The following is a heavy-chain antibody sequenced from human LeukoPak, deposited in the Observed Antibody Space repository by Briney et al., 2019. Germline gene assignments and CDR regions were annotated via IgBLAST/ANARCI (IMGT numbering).Heavy chain of an antibody. D-gene: IGHD4-11*01. V-gene: IGHV4-59*01. CDR2: IYYSGST. Sequence: SETLSLTCTVSGGSISSYYWNWIRQPPGKGLEWIGYIYYSGSTNYNPSLKSRVTISVDTSKNQFSLKLSSVTAADTAVYYCARGDYSDYGLDYWGQGTLVTVSS. J-gene: IGHJ4*02. CDR3: ARGDYSDYGLDY. CDR1: GGSISSYY.